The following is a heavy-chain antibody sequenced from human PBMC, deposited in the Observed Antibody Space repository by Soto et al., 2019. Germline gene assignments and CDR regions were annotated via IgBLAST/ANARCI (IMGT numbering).Heavy chain of an antibody. CDR2: LLRPGRST. D-gene: IGHD3-16*01. Sequence: XESLRLSVAASGFRVSDYSMTWARQAPGKELEWVSGLLRPGRSTYYADSVKGRFTISGDTSANTVYLQMDSLRAEDTAVYYCAKDAIANDGIWLMDSWGQGTVVTVSS. V-gene: IGHV3-23*01. CDR3: AKDAIANDGIWLMDS. CDR1: GFRVSDYS. J-gene: IGHJ4*02.